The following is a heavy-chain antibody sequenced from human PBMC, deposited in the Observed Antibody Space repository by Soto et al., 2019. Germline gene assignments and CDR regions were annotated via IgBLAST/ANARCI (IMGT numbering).Heavy chain of an antibody. CDR2: IYSGGST. Sequence: GGSLRPSCAASGFTVSSNYMSWVRQAPGKGLEWVSVIYSGGSTYYADSVKSRFTISRDNSKYTLYLQMNSLRAEDTAVYYCASLITGTTITYFDYWGQGTLVTVSS. CDR1: GFTVSSNY. CDR3: ASLITGTTITYFDY. J-gene: IGHJ4*02. V-gene: IGHV3-66*01. D-gene: IGHD1-7*01.